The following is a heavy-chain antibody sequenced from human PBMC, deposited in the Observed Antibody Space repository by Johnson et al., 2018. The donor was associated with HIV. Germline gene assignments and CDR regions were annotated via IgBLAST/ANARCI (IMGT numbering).Heavy chain of an antibody. J-gene: IGHJ3*02. CDR3: ARGFWRQVIPGAFDI. CDR2: VNWNGCST. V-gene: IGHV3-20*04. CDR1: GLTFDDYG. Sequence: LQLVESGGGVVRPGGSLRLSCAASGLTFDDYGMSWVRHVPGKGLEWVTGVNWNGCSTGYADSVKGRFTISRDNSKNSLYLQMTSLRAEDTALYYCARGFWRQVIPGAFDIWGQGKMVTVSS. D-gene: IGHD2-21*01.